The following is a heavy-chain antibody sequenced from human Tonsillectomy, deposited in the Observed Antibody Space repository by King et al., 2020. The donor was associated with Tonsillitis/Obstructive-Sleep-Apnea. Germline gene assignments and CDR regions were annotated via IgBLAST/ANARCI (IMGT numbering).Heavy chain of an antibody. J-gene: IGHJ4*02. CDR3: ARDPDYGDFGYFDY. Sequence: QLVQSGAEVKKPGSSVKVSCKASGDTFSSNAISWVQQAPGQGLEWMGGIIPVPGITNYARKFQGRVTISADKSTSTAYMELSSLTSEDTAVYYCARDPDYGDFGYFDYWGQGTLVTVSS. CDR1: GDTFSSNA. CDR2: IIPVPGIT. V-gene: IGHV1-69*10. D-gene: IGHD4-17*01.